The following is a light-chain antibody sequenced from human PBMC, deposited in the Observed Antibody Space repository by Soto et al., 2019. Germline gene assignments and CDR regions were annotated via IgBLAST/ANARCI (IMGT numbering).Light chain of an antibody. V-gene: IGLV2-14*01. Sequence: QSALTQPASVSGSPGQSITISCTGTSSDVGGYNYVSWYQQHPGKAPKLMIYDVSNRPSGVSNRFSGSKSGNTASLTISGLQAEDEADYYCSSYTSSSTPNYVFGPGTKVTVL. CDR2: DVS. CDR1: SSDVGGYNY. CDR3: SSYTSSSTPNYV. J-gene: IGLJ1*01.